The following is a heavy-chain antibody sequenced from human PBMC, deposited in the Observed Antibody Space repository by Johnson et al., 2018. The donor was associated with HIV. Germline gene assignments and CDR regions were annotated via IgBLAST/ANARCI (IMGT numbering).Heavy chain of an antibody. CDR2: IQHDGSNN. V-gene: IGHV3-30*02. Sequence: QVQLVESGGGFVKPGGSLRLSCAASGFTFSDYYMSWIRQAPGKGLEWVAVIQHDGSNNSYADSVKGRFIISRDNSKNTLYLQMNSLRAEDTAVYYCARDGESQRLPLGDAFDIWGRGTMVTVSS. D-gene: IGHD6-25*01. CDR3: ARDGESQRLPLGDAFDI. CDR1: GFTFSDYY. J-gene: IGHJ3*02.